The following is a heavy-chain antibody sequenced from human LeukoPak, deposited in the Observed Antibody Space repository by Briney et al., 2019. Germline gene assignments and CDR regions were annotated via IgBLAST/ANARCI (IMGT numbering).Heavy chain of an antibody. V-gene: IGHV1-24*01. CDR2: FDPEDGET. Sequence: ASVKVSCKVSEYTLTELSVHWVRQAPGKGLEWMGGFDPEDGETIYAQKFQGRVTMTKDTSTDTAYMELSSLRSEDTAVYYCATTEDYENKIFDYWGQGTLVTVSS. CDR3: ATTEDYENKIFDY. J-gene: IGHJ4*02. D-gene: IGHD3-22*01. CDR1: EYTLTELS.